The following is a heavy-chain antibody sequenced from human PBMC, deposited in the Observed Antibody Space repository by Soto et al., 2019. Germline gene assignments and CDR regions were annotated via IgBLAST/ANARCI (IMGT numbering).Heavy chain of an antibody. V-gene: IGHV3-66*01. CDR3: AKSMITFGGVRVTPA. CDR1: GFTVSSNY. CDR2: IYSGGST. Sequence: GGSLRLSCAASGFTVSSNYMSWVRQAPGKGLEWVSVIYSGGSTYYADSVKGRFTISRDNSKNTLYLQMNSLRAEDTAVYYCAKSMITFGGVRVTPAWGQGTLVTVSS. D-gene: IGHD3-16*01. J-gene: IGHJ5*02.